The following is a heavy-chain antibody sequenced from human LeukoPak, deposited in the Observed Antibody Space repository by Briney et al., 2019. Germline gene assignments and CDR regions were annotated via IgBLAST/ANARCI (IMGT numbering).Heavy chain of an antibody. CDR2: ISSSSSYI. V-gene: IGHV3-21*01. CDR1: GFTFSSYS. D-gene: IGHD4-23*01. Sequence: GGSLRLFCAASGFTFSSYSMNWVRQAPGKGLEWVSSISSSSSYIYYADSVKGRFTISRDNAKNSLYLQMNSLRAEDTAVYYCARDTAYHVVTPYYFDYWGQGTLVTVSS. CDR3: ARDTAYHVVTPYYFDY. J-gene: IGHJ4*02.